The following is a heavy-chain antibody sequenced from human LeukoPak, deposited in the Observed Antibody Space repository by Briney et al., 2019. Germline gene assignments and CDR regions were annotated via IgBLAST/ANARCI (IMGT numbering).Heavy chain of an antibody. CDR3: ARARRFYDSAGYYNYFDY. J-gene: IGHJ4*02. V-gene: IGHV4-38-2*01. D-gene: IGHD3-22*01. CDR2: FYHSGNT. CDR1: GYSISSGYY. Sequence: SETLSLTCAVSGYSISSGYYWGWIRQPPGKGLEWIGIFYHSGNTYYNPSLKSRVTISVDTSKNQFSLYLSSVTAADTAVYYCARARRFYDSAGYYNYFDYWGQGTLVTVSS.